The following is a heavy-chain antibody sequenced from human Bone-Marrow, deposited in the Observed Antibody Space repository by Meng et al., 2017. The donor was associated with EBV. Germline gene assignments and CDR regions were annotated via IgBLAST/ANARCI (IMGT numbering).Heavy chain of an antibody. Sequence: QVQLEQSGAEVKKPXXXXKXSXKASGYTFTSYGISWVRQAPGQGLEWMGWISAYNGNTNYAQKLQGRVTMTTDTSTSTAYMELSSLRSEDTAVYYCATIPLYGGNGVGDYWGQGTLVTVSS. V-gene: IGHV1-18*01. D-gene: IGHD4-23*01. CDR3: ATIPLYGGNGVGDY. CDR1: GYTFTSYG. J-gene: IGHJ4*02. CDR2: ISAYNGNT.